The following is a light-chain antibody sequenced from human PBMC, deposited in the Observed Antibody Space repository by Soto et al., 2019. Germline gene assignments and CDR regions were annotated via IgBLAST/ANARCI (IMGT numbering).Light chain of an antibody. CDR3: SSYTSSTTYV. CDR1: SSDVGGYNR. J-gene: IGLJ1*01. V-gene: IGLV2-18*02. CDR2: EVS. Sequence: QSVLTQPPSVSGSPGQSVTISCTGTSSDVGGYNRLSWYRQPPGTAPKLMIYEVSSRPSGVPDRFSGSKSGNTASLTISGLQVEDEADYYCSSYTSSTTYVVGTGTKVTVL.